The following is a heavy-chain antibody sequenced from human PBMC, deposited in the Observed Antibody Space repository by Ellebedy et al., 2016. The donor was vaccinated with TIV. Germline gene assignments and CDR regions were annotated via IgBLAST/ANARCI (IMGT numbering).Heavy chain of an antibody. CDR3: ARRGSYGDYAVQVNSWFDT. CDR2: IYQDGSFQ. D-gene: IGHD4-17*01. CDR1: GFSFRSYW. J-gene: IGHJ5*02. V-gene: IGHV3-7*01. Sequence: GESLKISCTASGFSFRSYWMSWVRQAPGKGLEWVANIYQDGSFQYYLDSVKGRFTISRDNANKSLFLQMNSLRVEDTAVYYRARRGSYGDYAVQVNSWFDTWGQGTLVSVSS.